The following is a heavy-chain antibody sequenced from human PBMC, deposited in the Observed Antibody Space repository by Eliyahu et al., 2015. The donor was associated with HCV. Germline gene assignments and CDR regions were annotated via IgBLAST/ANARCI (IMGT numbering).Heavy chain of an antibody. CDR3: ARGGYCTSSTCSELDY. CDR1: GGPISTGAYY. J-gene: IGHJ4*02. Sequence: QVQLQESGPGXVKPSQTLSLXCTXSGGPISTGAYYWSWIRQRPGKGLEWIGYVYYSGSTYYNPSLKSRFTISVDTSKNQFSLKLSSVTAADAAMYYCARGGYCTSSTCSELDYWGQGTLVTVSS. D-gene: IGHD2-2*01. V-gene: IGHV4-31*03. CDR2: VYYSGST.